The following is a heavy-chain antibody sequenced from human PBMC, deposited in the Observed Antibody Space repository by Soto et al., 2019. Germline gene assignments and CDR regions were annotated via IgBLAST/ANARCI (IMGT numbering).Heavy chain of an antibody. Sequence: EVQLVESGGGLVQPGGSLRLSCAASGFTFSNYWMHWVRQIPGQGLLWVSHIDSDGSSTSYADSVKGRFTISRDNAKNTLSMQMNSLRVEDTAVYYCVRDDIFLGIDYRGLGTLVTVCS. J-gene: IGHJ4*02. CDR1: GFTFSNYW. V-gene: IGHV3-74*01. D-gene: IGHD3-3*02. CDR2: IDSDGSST. CDR3: VRDDIFLGIDY.